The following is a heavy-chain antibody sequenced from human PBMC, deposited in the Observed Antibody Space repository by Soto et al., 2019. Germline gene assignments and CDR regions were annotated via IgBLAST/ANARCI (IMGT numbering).Heavy chain of an antibody. CDR2: ISGSGGST. D-gene: IGHD4-17*01. J-gene: IGHJ4*02. CDR1: GFNFSSYA. V-gene: IGHV3-23*01. CDR3: AKEYDYGDRYYFDY. Sequence: GGSLIVSCGASGFNFSSYAMSWVRQAPGKGLEWVSAISGSGGSTYYADSVKGRFTISRDNSKNTLYLQMNSLRAEDTAVYYCAKEYDYGDRYYFDYWGQGTLVTVSS.